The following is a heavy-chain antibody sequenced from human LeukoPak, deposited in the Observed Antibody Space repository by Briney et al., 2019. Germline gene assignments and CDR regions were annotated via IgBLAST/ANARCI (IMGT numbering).Heavy chain of an antibody. D-gene: IGHD6-6*01. CDR1: GASITTTNFW. CDR3: ARYGLVEFRNAFQY. J-gene: IGHJ1*01. Sequence: SDPLSLTCSVSGASITTTNFWWTWIRQSPAGGLEWIGYIHDRGSDKYNPALESRATLSVDTSKNQFSLKLNSVTAADTAVYYCARYGLVEFRNAFQYWGQGILVSVPS. CDR2: IHDRGSD. V-gene: IGHV4-61*01.